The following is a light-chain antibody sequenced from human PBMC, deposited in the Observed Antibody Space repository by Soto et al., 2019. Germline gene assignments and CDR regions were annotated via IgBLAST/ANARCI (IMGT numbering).Light chain of an antibody. CDR2: EVI. CDR3: SSYAGSDNFVL. Sequence: QSALSQPPSASGSPGQSVTISCTGSSSDVGGYNFVSWYQHLPGKAPKLMIYEVIQRPSGVPDRFSGSKSGNTVSLTVSGLQAEDEADYYCSSYAGSDNFVLFGGGTKLTVL. J-gene: IGLJ2*01. V-gene: IGLV2-8*01. CDR1: SSDVGGYNF.